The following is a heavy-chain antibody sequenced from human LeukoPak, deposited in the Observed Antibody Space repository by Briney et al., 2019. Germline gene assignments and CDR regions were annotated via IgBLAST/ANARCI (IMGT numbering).Heavy chain of an antibody. CDR3: ARGQVPTARGYNWFDP. D-gene: IGHD2-2*01. V-gene: IGHV4-34*01. Sequence: SETLSLTCAVYGWSFNDYYWNWIRQPPGKGLEWIGEINARGDTNYNQSLKSRVTISVDTSKKQFSLRLTSLIAADTALYYCARGQVPTARGYNWFDPWGQGTLVTVSS. J-gene: IGHJ5*02. CDR1: GWSFNDYY. CDR2: INARGDT.